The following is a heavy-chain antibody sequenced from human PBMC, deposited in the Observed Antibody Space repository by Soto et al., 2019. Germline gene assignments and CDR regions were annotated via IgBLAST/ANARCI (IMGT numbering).Heavy chain of an antibody. V-gene: IGHV1-46*03. CDR1: GYTFTSYY. J-gene: IGHJ6*03. CDR3: ARGSGGSSRSPRDYYMDV. D-gene: IGHD2-15*01. CDR2: INPSGGST. Sequence: GASVKVSCKASGYTFTSYYMHWVRQAPGQGLEWMGIINPSGGSTSYAQKFQGRVTMTRDTSTSTVYMELSSLRSEDTAVYYCARGSGGSSRSPRDYYMDVWGKGTTVTVS.